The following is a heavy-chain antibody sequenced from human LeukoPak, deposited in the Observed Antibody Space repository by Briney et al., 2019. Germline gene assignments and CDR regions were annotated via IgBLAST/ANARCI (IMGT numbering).Heavy chain of an antibody. CDR2: IIPIFGTA. Sequence: SVKVSCKASGGTFSSYAISWVRQAPGQGLEWMGGIIPIFGTANYAQKFQGRVTITTDESTSTAYMELSSLRSEDTAVYYCARGQAGHCSSTSCYPDAFDIWGQGTMVTVSS. J-gene: IGHJ3*02. D-gene: IGHD2-2*01. CDR3: ARGQAGHCSSTSCYPDAFDI. V-gene: IGHV1-69*05. CDR1: GGTFSSYA.